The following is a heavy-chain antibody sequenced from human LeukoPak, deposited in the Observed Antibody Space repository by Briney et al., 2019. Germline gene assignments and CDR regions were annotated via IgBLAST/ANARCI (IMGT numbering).Heavy chain of an antibody. CDR1: GYTFTTYA. D-gene: IGHD6-19*01. CDR3: ARRTWQLLVFWFDP. Sequence: ASVKVSCKASGYTFTTYAINWVRQVPGQGLEWMGWINTNTGNPTYAQGFTGRFVFSLDTSVSTAYLEISSLKAEDTAVYYCARRTWQLLVFWFDPWGQGTLVTVSS. V-gene: IGHV7-4-1*02. CDR2: INTNTGNP. J-gene: IGHJ5*02.